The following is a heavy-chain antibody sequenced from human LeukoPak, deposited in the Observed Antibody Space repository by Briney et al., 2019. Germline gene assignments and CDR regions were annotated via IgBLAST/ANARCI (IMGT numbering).Heavy chain of an antibody. CDR1: GLPFGGYW. Sequence: TGGSLRLSGAPSGLPFGGYWMSWFGQAPGKGLEWVANIRQDGSEKYYVDSVKGRFTTSRDNSKNTLYLQMNSLRAEDTAVYYCGKHDSASDYWGQGTLVTVSS. D-gene: IGHD1-26*01. CDR3: GKHDSASDY. V-gene: IGHV3-7*01. CDR2: IRQDGSEK. J-gene: IGHJ4*02.